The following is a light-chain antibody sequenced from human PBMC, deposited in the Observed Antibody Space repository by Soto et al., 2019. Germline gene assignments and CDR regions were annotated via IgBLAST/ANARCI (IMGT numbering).Light chain of an antibody. J-gene: IGKJ4*01. CDR2: GAS. CDR3: QQYGSSPLT. Sequence: IALTQSPGTLYLSPGERATLSCRASQSVSSSYLAWYQQKPGQAPRLLMYGASSRATGIPDRFSGSGSGTDGTLTISRLQQEDCAVYDCQQYGSSPLTFGGGTKVDIK. V-gene: IGKV3-20*01. CDR1: QSVSSSY.